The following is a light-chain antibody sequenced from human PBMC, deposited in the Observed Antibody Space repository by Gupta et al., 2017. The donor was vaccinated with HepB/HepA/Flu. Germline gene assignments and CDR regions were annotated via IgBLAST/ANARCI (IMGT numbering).Light chain of an antibody. CDR1: QDINSY. CDR2: AAS. Sequence: DIQLTQSPSFLSASVGDRVTITCRASQDINSYLIWYQQKPGKAPNLLIYAASTVQGGVPSRFSGSGSGTEFTLTINSRQPEDFATYYCQQWNSYPLTFGQGTRLDIK. CDR3: QQWNSYPLT. V-gene: IGKV1-9*01. J-gene: IGKJ5*01.